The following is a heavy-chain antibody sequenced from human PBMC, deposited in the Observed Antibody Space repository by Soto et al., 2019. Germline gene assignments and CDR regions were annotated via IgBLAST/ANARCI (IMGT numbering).Heavy chain of an antibody. V-gene: IGHV4-34*01. CDR1: GGSFGTSY. Sequence: QVHLQQWGAGLLKPSETLSLTCGVSGGSFGTSYWAWIRQSPEKGLEWIGEINHNGDSNYNPSLKTRGTISLDMSENQFSLKLTPVAAADTAVYYCARVTRFPDAFDIWGQGTPVIVSS. CDR3: ARVTRFPDAFDI. CDR2: INHNGDS. J-gene: IGHJ3*02.